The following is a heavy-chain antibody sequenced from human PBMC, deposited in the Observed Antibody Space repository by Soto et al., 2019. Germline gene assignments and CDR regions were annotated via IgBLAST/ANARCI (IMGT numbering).Heavy chain of an antibody. CDR2: IKGDGSST. CDR3: ARGAFHNYYVDS. J-gene: IGHJ4*02. CDR1: GFTFSTYW. D-gene: IGHD3-3*02. V-gene: IGHV3-74*01. Sequence: EVQLVESGGDSVQPGGSLRLPCAASGFTFSTYWMHWVRQAPGEGLVWVSRIKGDGSSTSSADSVEGRFTISRDNAKNTVYLHMNSLRADDTAVYYCARGAFHNYYVDSWGQGTLVTVSS.